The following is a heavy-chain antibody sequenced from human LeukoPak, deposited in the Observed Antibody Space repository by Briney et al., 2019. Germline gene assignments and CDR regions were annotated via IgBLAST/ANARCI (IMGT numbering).Heavy chain of an antibody. CDR2: IRYDGSNK. Sequence: GGSLRLSCAASGFTFSSYGMHWVRQAPGKGLEWVAFIRYDGSNKYYADSAKGRFTISRDNSKNTLYLQMNSLRAEDTAVYYCAKDRFIAAAGTLDPWGQGTLVTVSS. J-gene: IGHJ5*02. CDR1: GFTFSSYG. D-gene: IGHD6-13*01. CDR3: AKDRFIAAAGTLDP. V-gene: IGHV3-30*02.